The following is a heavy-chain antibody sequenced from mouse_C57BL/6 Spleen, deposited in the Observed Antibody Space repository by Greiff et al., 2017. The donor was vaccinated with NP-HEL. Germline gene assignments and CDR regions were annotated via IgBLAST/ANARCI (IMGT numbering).Heavy chain of an antibody. D-gene: IGHD2-1*01. Sequence: QVVESEGGLVQPGSSMKLSCTASGFTFSDYYMAWVRQVPEKGLEWVANINYDGSSTYYLDSLKSRFIISRDNAKNILYLQMSSLKSEDTATYYCARDDYGNYGFAYWGQGTLVTVSA. V-gene: IGHV5-16*01. CDR1: GFTFSDYY. J-gene: IGHJ3*01. CDR2: INYDGSST. CDR3: ARDDYGNYGFAY.